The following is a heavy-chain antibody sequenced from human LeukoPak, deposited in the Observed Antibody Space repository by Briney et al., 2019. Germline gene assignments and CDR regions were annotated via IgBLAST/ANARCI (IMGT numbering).Heavy chain of an antibody. CDR2: ISNNGGYT. V-gene: IGHV3-23*01. CDR3: AKQLGYCSDGSCYFPY. J-gene: IGHJ4*02. Sequence: GGSLRLSCVASGFSFSLYSMKWVRQAPGKGLEWVSAISNNGGYTYYADSVQGRFTISRDNSKSTLCLQMNSLRAEDTAVYYCAKQLGYCSDGSCYFPYWGQGTLVTVSS. D-gene: IGHD2-15*01. CDR1: GFSFSLYS.